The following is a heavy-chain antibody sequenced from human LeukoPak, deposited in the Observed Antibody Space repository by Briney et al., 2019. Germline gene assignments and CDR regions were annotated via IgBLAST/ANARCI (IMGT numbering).Heavy chain of an antibody. V-gene: IGHV1-18*01. Sequence: ASVKVSCKASGYTFTSYGISWVRQAPGQGLEWVGWISAYNGNTNYAQKFQGRVTITADESTSTAYMELSSLRSEDTAVYYCARGLVLRYFDWLLALYNWFDPWGQGTLVTVSS. CDR2: ISAYNGNT. J-gene: IGHJ5*02. CDR1: GYTFTSYG. CDR3: ARGLVLRYFDWLLALYNWFDP. D-gene: IGHD3-9*01.